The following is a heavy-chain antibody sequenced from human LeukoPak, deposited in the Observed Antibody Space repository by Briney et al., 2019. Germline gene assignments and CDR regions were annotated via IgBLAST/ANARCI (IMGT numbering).Heavy chain of an antibody. CDR1: GGSISSSSYY. Sequence: PSETLSLTCTVSGGSISSSSYYWGWIRQPPGKGLEWIGSIYYSGSTYYNPSLKSRVTISVDTSKNQFSLKLSSVTAADTAVYYCARIPYSSGWHFDYWGQGTLVTVSS. J-gene: IGHJ4*02. CDR2: IYYSGST. V-gene: IGHV4-39*01. CDR3: ARIPYSSGWHFDY. D-gene: IGHD6-19*01.